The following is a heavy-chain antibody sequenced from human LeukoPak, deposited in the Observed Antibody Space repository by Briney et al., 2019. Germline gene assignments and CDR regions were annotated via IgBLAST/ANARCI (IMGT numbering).Heavy chain of an antibody. Sequence: GGSLRLSCAASGFTFSSYSMNWVRQAPGKGLEWVSSISSSSSYIYYADSVKGRFTISRDNAKNSLYLQMNSLRAEDTAVYYCARDHSPITYYMDVWGKGTTVTVSS. V-gene: IGHV3-21*01. CDR3: ARDHSPITYYMDV. D-gene: IGHD1-14*01. CDR1: GFTFSSYS. J-gene: IGHJ6*03. CDR2: ISSSSSYI.